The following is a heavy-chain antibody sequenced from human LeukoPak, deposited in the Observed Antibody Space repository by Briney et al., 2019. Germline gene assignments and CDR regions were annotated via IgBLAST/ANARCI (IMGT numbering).Heavy chain of an antibody. Sequence: ETLSLTCTVSGGSISSYYWSWIRQPPGKGLEWIGYIYYSGSTNYNPSLKSRVTISVDTSKNQFSLKLSSVTAADTAVYYCARDEDRGVGLDYWGQGTLVTVSS. J-gene: IGHJ4*02. CDR2: IYYSGST. CDR3: ARDEDRGVGLDY. V-gene: IGHV4-59*01. D-gene: IGHD2-8*02. CDR1: GGSISSYY.